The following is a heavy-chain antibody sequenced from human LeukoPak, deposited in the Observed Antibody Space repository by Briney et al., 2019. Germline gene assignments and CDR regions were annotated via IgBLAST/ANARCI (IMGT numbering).Heavy chain of an antibody. D-gene: IGHD2-15*01. J-gene: IGHJ4*02. CDR2: ISSSGSYI. CDR3: AISGLNHFDY. CDR1: GFIFSSYR. V-gene: IGHV3-21*04. Sequence: PGGSLRLSCAASGFIFSSYRMNWVRQAPGKGLEWVSSISSSGSYIYYADSVKGRFTISRDNSKNTLYLQMNSLRAEDTAVYYCAISGLNHFDYWGQGALVTVSS.